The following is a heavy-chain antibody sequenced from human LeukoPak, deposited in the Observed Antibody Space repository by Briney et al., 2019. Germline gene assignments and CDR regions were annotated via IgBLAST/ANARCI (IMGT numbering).Heavy chain of an antibody. CDR3: ARNYDY. CDR1: GXTFSDYY. Sequence: GSLRLSCAASGXTFSDYYMSWIRQPPGKGLEWIGEIYHSGSTNYNPSLKSRVTISVDESKNQFSPKLSSVTAADTAVYYCARNYDYWGQGTLVTVSS. J-gene: IGHJ4*02. V-gene: IGHV4-34*01. CDR2: IYHSGST.